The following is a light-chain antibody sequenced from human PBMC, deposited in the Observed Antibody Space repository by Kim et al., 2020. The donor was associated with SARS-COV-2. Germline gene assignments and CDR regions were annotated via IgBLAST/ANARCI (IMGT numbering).Light chain of an antibody. CDR1: YNY. CDR3: TSFTSSSTLV. J-gene: IGLJ2*01. Sequence: YNYVSWYQQHPGEAPKVIIHDVSQRPSGVSNRFSGSKSGNTASVTISGLQAEDEADYYCTSFTSSSTLVFGGGTQLTVL. CDR2: DVS. V-gene: IGLV2-14*03.